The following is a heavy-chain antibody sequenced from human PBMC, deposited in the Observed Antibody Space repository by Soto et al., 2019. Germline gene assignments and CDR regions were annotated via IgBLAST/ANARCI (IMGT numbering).Heavy chain of an antibody. V-gene: IGHV4-4*07. CDR1: GASISSYY. CDR3: ARDRLGYSGYDDSGMDV. D-gene: IGHD5-12*01. J-gene: IGHJ6*02. Sequence: QVQLQESGPGLVRPSETLSLTCTVSGASISSYYWGWIRQPPGKGLEWIGRLYTRGNTNYNPSLKSRASMSVDTSKNQFSLQLNSVTAADTAVYYCARDRLGYSGYDDSGMDVWGQGTTVSVSS. CDR2: LYTRGNT.